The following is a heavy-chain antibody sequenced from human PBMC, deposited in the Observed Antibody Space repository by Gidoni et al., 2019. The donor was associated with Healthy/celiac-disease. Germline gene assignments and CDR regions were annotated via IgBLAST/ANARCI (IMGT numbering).Heavy chain of an antibody. CDR1: GYTFTGSY. D-gene: IGHD2-8*01. V-gene: IGHV1-2*02. J-gene: IGHJ5*02. CDR3: ARSTDIVLMVYATNWFDP. Sequence: QVQLVQSGAEVKKPGASVKVSCKASGYTFTGSYMHWVRQAPGQGLEWMGWINPNSGGTNYAQKFQGRVTMTRDTSISTAYMELSRLRSDDTAVYYCARSTDIVLMVYATNWFDPWGQGTLVTVSS. CDR2: INPNSGGT.